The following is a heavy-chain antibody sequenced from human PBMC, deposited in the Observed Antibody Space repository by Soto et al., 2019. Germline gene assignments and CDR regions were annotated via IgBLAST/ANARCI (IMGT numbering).Heavy chain of an antibody. CDR1: GFTFSSYG. V-gene: IGHV3-30*18. D-gene: IGHD3-10*01. J-gene: IGHJ6*02. CDR2: ISYDGSNK. CDR3: AKDRGFDLYYYYGMDV. Sequence: QVQLVESGGGVVQPGRSLRLSCAASGFTFSSYGMHWVRQAPGKGLEWEAVISYDGSNKYYADSVKGRFTISRDNSKNTLYLQMNSLRAEDTAVYYCAKDRGFDLYYYYGMDVWGQGTTVTVSS.